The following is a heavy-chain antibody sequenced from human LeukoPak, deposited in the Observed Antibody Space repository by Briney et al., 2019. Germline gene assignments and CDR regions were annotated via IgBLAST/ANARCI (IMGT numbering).Heavy chain of an antibody. CDR1: GFTFSSYW. D-gene: IGHD4-17*01. V-gene: IGHV3-7*01. Sequence: GGSLRLSCAASGFTFSSYWMSWVRQAPGKGLEWVANVKQDGSEKKYMDSVEGRFTISRDNAKNSLYLQMNSLRAEDTAVYYCARYHYGDHPFDPWGQGTLVTVSS. CDR2: VKQDGSEK. J-gene: IGHJ5*02. CDR3: ARYHYGDHPFDP.